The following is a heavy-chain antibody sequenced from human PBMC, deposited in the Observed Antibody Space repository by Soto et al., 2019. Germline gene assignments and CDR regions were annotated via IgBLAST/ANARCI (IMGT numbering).Heavy chain of an antibody. J-gene: IGHJ6*03. Sequence: EVQLVESGGGLFQPGGSLRLSCAASGFTFSSYWMTWVRQAPGKGLGWVANIKEDGSEKYFVDSVKGRFTISRDNAKNSLYLQMNSLRAQHPAVYYCADSGSYTDVWGKGTTVTVSS. CDR2: IKEDGSEK. CDR3: ADSGSYTDV. CDR1: GFTFSSYW. D-gene: IGHD5-12*01. V-gene: IGHV3-7*01.